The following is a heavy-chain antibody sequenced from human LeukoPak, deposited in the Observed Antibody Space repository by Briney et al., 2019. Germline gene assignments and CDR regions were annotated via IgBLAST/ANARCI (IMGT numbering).Heavy chain of an antibody. J-gene: IGHJ3*02. CDR1: GFTFSSYG. V-gene: IGHV3-30*03. CDR3: ATRPETFDI. CDR2: ISYDGSNK. Sequence: PGGSLRLSCAASGFTFSSYGMHWVRQAPGKGLEWVAVISYDGSNKYYADSVKGRFTISRDNSKNTLYLQMNSLRAEDTAVYYCATRPETFDIWGQGTMVTVSS.